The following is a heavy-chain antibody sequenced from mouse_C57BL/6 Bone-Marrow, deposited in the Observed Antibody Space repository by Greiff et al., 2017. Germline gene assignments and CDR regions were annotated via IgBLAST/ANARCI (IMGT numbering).Heavy chain of an antibody. CDR2: IRLKSDNYAT. J-gene: IGHJ3*01. Sequence: EVKVEESGGGLVQPGGSMKLSCVASGFTFSNYWMNWVRQSPEKGLEWVAQIRLKSDNYATHYAESVKGRFTISRDDSKSSVYLQMNNLRAEDTGIYYCTGILRHPFAYWGQGTLVTVSA. D-gene: IGHD1-2*01. CDR1: GFTFSNYW. CDR3: TGILRHPFAY. V-gene: IGHV6-3*01.